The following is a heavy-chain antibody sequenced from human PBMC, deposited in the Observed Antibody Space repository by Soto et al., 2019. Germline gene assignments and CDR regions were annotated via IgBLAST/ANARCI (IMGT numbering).Heavy chain of an antibody. CDR3: ARDNSGYDSSTTYNWFDP. J-gene: IGHJ5*02. Sequence: QVQLVESGGGLVKPGGSLRLSCAASGFTFSDYYMSWIRQAPGKGLEWVSYISSSSSYTNYADSVKGRFTISRDNAKNSXXLQMNSLRAEDTAVYYCARDNSGYDSSTTYNWFDPWGQGTLVTVSS. CDR2: ISSSSSYT. V-gene: IGHV3-11*05. D-gene: IGHD5-12*01. CDR1: GFTFSDYY.